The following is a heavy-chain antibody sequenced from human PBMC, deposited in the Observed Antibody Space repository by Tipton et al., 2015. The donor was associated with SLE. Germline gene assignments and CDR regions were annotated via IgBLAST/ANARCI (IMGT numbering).Heavy chain of an antibody. D-gene: IGHD3-10*01. CDR3: ARDRGSGSYYTHDAFDI. Sequence: TLSLTCTVSGGSIRSYYWSWIRQTPEKGLEWIASIYHSGSTNSGSTKYNPSLESRVSTSLDTSKNQISLKLTSVTTADTAVYYCARDRGSGSYYTHDAFDIWGQGTMVTVSS. CDR1: GGSIRSYY. CDR2: IYHSGSTNSGST. V-gene: IGHV4-59*01. J-gene: IGHJ3*02.